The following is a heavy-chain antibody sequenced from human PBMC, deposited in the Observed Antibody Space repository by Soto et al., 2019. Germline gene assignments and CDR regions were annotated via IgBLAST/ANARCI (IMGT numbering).Heavy chain of an antibody. V-gene: IGHV3-30-3*01. CDR3: ARDGPYSSGLFYVFDY. J-gene: IGHJ4*02. D-gene: IGHD6-19*01. CDR1: GFTFSSYA. CDR2: ISYDGSNK. Sequence: GGSLRLSCAASGFTFSSYAMHWVRQAPGKGLEWVAVISYDGSNKYYADSVKGRFTISRDNSKNTLYLQMNSLRAEDTAVYYCARDGPYSSGLFYVFDYWGQGTLVTVSS.